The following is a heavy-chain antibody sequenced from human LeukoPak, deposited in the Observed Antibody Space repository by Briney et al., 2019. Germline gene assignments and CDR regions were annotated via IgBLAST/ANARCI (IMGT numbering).Heavy chain of an antibody. J-gene: IGHJ4*02. CDR2: IYYGGST. D-gene: IGHD3-3*01. CDR3: ARETYNFWSGYLDY. V-gene: IGHV4-59*02. Sequence: PSETLSLTCNVSGGSVTSHYWSSIRQPPGKGLEWIGFIYYGGSTNYNPSLKSRVTMSLDTSKNQFSLKLTSVTAADTAVYYCARETYNFWSGYLDYWGQGALVTVSS. CDR1: GGSVTSHY.